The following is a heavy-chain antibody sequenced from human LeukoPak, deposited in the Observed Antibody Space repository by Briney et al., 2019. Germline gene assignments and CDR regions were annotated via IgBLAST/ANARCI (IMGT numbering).Heavy chain of an antibody. J-gene: IGHJ6*02. V-gene: IGHV4-39*07. CDR2: IYYSGST. CDR1: GGSISSSSYY. CDR3: ARDSYYCGSGSYGPMDV. Sequence: SETLSLTCTVSGGSISSSSYYWGWIRQPPGKGLEWIGSIYYSGSTYYNPSLKSRVTISVDTSKNQFSLKLSSVTAADTAVYYCARDSYYCGSGSYGPMDVWGQGTTVTVSS. D-gene: IGHD3-10*01.